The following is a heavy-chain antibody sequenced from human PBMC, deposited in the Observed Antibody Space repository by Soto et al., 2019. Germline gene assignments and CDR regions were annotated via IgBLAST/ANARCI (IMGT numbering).Heavy chain of an antibody. CDR3: ARGGLDNPYPAITIFGGVTPTPCYYYGRDG. CDR1: GYTFTSYA. V-gene: IGHV1-8*01. D-gene: IGHD3-3*01. Sequence: ASVKASCKASGYTFTSYAINWVRQATGEGLEWMGWMNPNSGNTGYAQKFQGRVTMTRNTSISTAYMELSSLRSEDTAVYYCARGGLDNPYPAITIFGGVTPTPCYYYGRDGLRQGTIVGVS. CDR2: MNPNSGNT. J-gene: IGHJ6*02.